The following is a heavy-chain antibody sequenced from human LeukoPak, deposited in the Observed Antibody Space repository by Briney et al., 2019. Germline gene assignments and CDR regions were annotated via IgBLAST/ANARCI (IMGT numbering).Heavy chain of an antibody. CDR2: MNPNSGNT. J-gene: IGHJ6*03. CDR1: GYTFTSYD. Sequence: GASVTVSCKASGYTFTSYDINWVRQAAGQGLEWMGWMNPNSGNTGYAQKFQGRVTIARNTSISTAYMELSRLRSDDTAVYYCARDVVGSGRITQGFYYYYYLDVWGKGTTVTISS. V-gene: IGHV1-8*03. D-gene: IGHD3-10*01. CDR3: ARDVVGSGRITQGFYYYYYLDV.